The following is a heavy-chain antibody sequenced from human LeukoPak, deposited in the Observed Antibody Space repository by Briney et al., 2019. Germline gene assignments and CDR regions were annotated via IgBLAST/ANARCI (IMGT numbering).Heavy chain of an antibody. CDR2: IYHSGST. CDR3: ARQPSSTYYYDSSGYYFFDY. D-gene: IGHD3-22*01. CDR1: GGSISSSNW. V-gene: IGHV4-4*02. J-gene: IGHJ4*02. Sequence: AETLSLTCAVSGGSISSSNWWSWVRQSPGKGLEWIGEIYHSGSTNYNPSLKSRVTISVDKSKNQFSLKLSSVTAADTAVYYCARQPSSTYYYDSSGYYFFDYWGQGTLVTVSS.